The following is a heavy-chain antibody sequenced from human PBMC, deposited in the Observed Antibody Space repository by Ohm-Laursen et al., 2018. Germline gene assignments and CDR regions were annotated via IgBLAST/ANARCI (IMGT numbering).Heavy chain of an antibody. V-gene: IGHV3-11*01. D-gene: IGHD6-13*01. Sequence: SLRLSCSASGFTFSDYYMSWIRQAPGKGLEWVSDISSIASPIYYADSVKGRFTISRDNAKNSLYLQMNSLRAEDTAVYYCARYGRQKAAAGTLNGAFDIWGQGTMVTVSS. J-gene: IGHJ3*02. CDR3: ARYGRQKAAAGTLNGAFDI. CDR2: ISSIASPI. CDR1: GFTFSDYY.